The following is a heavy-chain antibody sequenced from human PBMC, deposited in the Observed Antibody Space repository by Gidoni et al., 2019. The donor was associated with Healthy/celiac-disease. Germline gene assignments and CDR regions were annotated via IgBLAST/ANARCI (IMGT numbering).Heavy chain of an antibody. J-gene: IGHJ4*02. CDR2: IYNRGST. V-gene: IGHV4-4*02. CDR3: ARGGGPPAATDY. CDR1: GGSISSSNW. Sequence: QVQLQHSGPGLVQPSGPLSLTCAVSGGSISSSNWWTWVRQPPGKGLEWIGEIYNRGSTNYNQSLKSRVAISVDKSENQYSLKLSSVTAADTAVYYCARGGGPPAATDYWGQGTLVTVSS. D-gene: IGHD1-26*01.